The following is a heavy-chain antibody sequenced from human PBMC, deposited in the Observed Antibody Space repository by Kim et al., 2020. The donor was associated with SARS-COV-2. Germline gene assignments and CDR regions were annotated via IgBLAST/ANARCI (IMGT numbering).Heavy chain of an antibody. Sequence: GGSLRLSCAASQFTFSYYSMHWVRQAPGKGLEWVAVISNNGGAIYYADSVKGRFTISRDNSRNTLYLQMSSLTAEDTAVYFCASEGAAGDFDSWGQGSL. V-gene: IGHV3-30*04. D-gene: IGHD6-13*01. CDR1: QFTFSYYS. J-gene: IGHJ4*02. CDR3: ASEGAAGDFDS. CDR2: ISNNGGAI.